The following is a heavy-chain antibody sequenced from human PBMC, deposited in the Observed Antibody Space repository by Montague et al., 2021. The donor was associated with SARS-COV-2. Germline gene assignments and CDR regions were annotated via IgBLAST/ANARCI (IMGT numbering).Heavy chain of an antibody. J-gene: IGHJ5*02. CDR1: GFTFEDYA. D-gene: IGHD3-16*01. V-gene: IGHV3-43*02. Sequence: SRRLSLSASGFTFEDYAIHWVRQAPLKGLEWVSVVSGDGTSTFYADSVKGRFTISRDNNKNSLYLHMSSLTTEDTALYYCAKDMGDYQGLSLGWRFDPWGQGTLVTVSS. CDR2: VSGDGTST. CDR3: AKDMGDYQGLSLGWRFDP.